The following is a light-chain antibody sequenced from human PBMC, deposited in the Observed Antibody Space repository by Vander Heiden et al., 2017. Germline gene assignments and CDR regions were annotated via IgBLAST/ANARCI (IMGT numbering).Light chain of an antibody. CDR3: QQTYSAPLT. CDR1: QSISSY. Sequence: DLQMTQSPSSLSASVGDRVTITCRASQSISSYLHWYQQKPGKAPKLLIYAASSLQSGVPSRFSGSGSGTDFTLTISNLQREDFATYYCQQTYSAPLTFGGGTEVEIK. V-gene: IGKV1-39*01. CDR2: AAS. J-gene: IGKJ4*01.